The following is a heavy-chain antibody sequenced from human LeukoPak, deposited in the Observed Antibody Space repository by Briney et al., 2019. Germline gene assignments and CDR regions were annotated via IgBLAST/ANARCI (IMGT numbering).Heavy chain of an antibody. Sequence: PGGSLRLSCAVSGLTVSRTYLIWVRQAPGKGLEWVSSIYTGGTTYYADSVKGRFTISRDNSKNTLHLQLTSLRADDTALYFCARGTLRSGYDSWGQGTLVTVSS. CDR1: GLTVSRTY. V-gene: IGHV3-66*01. D-gene: IGHD5-12*01. J-gene: IGHJ4*02. CDR2: IYTGGTT. CDR3: ARGTLRSGYDS.